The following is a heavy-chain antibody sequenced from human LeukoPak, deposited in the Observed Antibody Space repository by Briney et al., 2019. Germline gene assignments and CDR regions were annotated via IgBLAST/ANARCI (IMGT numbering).Heavy chain of an antibody. D-gene: IGHD4-17*01. Sequence: PSETLSLTCTVSGGSISSSSYYWGWIRQPPGKGLEWIGSIYYSGSTYYNPSLKSRVTISVDTSKNQFSLKLSSVTAADTAVYYCARIREAYGDLLYFDYWGQGTLVTVSS. J-gene: IGHJ4*02. V-gene: IGHV4-39*07. CDR3: ARIREAYGDLLYFDY. CDR2: IYYSGST. CDR1: GGSISSSSYY.